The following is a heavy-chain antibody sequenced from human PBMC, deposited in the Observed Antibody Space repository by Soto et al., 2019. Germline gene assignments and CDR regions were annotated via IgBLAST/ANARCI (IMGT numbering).Heavy chain of an antibody. CDR2: MNPNSGNT. J-gene: IGHJ6*03. Sequence: QVQLVQSGAEVKKPGASVKVSCKASGYTFTSYDINWVRQATGQGLEWMGWMNPNSGNTGYAQKFQGRVTMTRNTSISTAYMELSSLRSEDTAVYYCARSPSGWWAIYYYYYYMDVWGKGTTVTVSS. V-gene: IGHV1-8*01. CDR1: GYTFTSYD. CDR3: ARSPSGWWAIYYYYYYMDV. D-gene: IGHD6-19*01.